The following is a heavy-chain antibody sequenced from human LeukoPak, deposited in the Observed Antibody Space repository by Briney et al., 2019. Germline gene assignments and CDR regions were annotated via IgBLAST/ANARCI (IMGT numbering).Heavy chain of an antibody. CDR2: INPNSGGT. CDR1: GYTFTGYY. J-gene: IGHJ5*02. CDR3: AREKRVAGSRGGFDP. Sequence: ASVKVSCKASGYTFTGYYMHWVRQAPGQGLEWMRWINPNSGGTNFAQKFQGRVTMTRDTSISTAYMELSRLRSDDTAVYYCAREKRVAGSRGGFDPWGQGTLVTVSS. D-gene: IGHD6-19*01. V-gene: IGHV1-2*02.